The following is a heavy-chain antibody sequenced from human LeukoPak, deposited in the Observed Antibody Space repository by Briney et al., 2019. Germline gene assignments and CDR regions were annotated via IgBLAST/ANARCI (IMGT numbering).Heavy chain of an antibody. V-gene: IGHV3-30*03. Sequence: GRSLRLSCAASGFTFSSYGMHWVRQAPGKGLEWVAVISYDGSEKYYVDSVKGRFTISRDNAKNSLYLQMNSLRAEDTAVYYCARDHLGRAATGPSLVDWGHGTLVTVSS. D-gene: IGHD6-13*01. CDR2: ISYDGSEK. CDR1: GFTFSSYG. J-gene: IGHJ4*01. CDR3: ARDHLGRAATGPSLVD.